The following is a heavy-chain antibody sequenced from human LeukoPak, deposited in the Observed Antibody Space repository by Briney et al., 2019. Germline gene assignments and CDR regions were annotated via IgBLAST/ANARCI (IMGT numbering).Heavy chain of an antibody. CDR3: ARGFTMTPSDAFDI. Sequence: PSETLSLTCTVSGGSISSYYWSWIRQPPGKGLEWIGYIYYSGSTNYNPSLKSRVTISVDTSKNQFSLKLSSVTAADTAVYYCARGFTMTPSDAFDIWGQGTMVTVSS. J-gene: IGHJ3*02. CDR1: GGSISSYY. V-gene: IGHV4-59*01. CDR2: IYYSGST. D-gene: IGHD3-22*01.